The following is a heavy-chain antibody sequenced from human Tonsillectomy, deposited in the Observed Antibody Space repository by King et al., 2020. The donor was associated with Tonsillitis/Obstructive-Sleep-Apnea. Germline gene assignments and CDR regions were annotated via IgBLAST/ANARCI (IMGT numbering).Heavy chain of an antibody. CDR3: AREGGALFYFDY. D-gene: IGHD3-16*01. V-gene: IGHV3-53*01. Sequence: VQLVESGGGLIQPGGSLRLSCVASGFTVSDNYMSWGRQAPGEGLEWVSVIYRGGGTHYADSIKGRFTISRDNSKNTVYLQMNSLRAEDTAVYYCAREGGALFYFDYWGQGTLVTVSS. CDR2: IYRGGGT. J-gene: IGHJ4*02. CDR1: GFTVSDNY.